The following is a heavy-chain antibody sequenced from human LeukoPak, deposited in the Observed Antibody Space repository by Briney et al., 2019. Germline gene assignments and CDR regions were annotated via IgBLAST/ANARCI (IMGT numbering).Heavy chain of an antibody. Sequence: SETLSLTCTVSGGSTSSYYWSWIRQPPGKGLEWIGYIYYSGSTNYNPSLKSRVTISVDTSKNQFSLKLSSVTAADTAVYYCARVASSGYLYWGQGTLVTVSS. J-gene: IGHJ4*02. CDR1: GGSTSSYY. CDR2: IYYSGST. CDR3: ARVASSGYLY. V-gene: IGHV4-59*01. D-gene: IGHD3-22*01.